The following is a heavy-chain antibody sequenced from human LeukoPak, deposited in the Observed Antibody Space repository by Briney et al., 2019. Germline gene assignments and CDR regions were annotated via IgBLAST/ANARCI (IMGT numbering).Heavy chain of an antibody. CDR3: ARDLGSSGWADAFDI. D-gene: IGHD6-19*01. CDR2: IRYDGSNR. V-gene: IGHV3-30*02. Sequence: PGGSLRLSCAASGFTFSNYGMHWVRQAPGKGLEWVAFIRYDGSNRYYAESVKGRFTISRDNSKNTLYLQMNSLRAEDTAVYYCARDLGSSGWADAFDIWGQGTMVTVSS. J-gene: IGHJ3*02. CDR1: GFTFSNYG.